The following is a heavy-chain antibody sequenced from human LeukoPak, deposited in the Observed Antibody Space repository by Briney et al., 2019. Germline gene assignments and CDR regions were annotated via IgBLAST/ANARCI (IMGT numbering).Heavy chain of an antibody. CDR2: MNSNSGNT. CDR1: GYTFTSYD. J-gene: IGHJ6*03. Sequence: ASVKVSCKASGYTFTSYDINWVRQATGQGLEWMGWMNSNSGNTGYAQKFQGRVTMTRNTSISTAYMELSSLRSEDTAVYYCATSDYDYYYMDVWGKGTTVTISS. V-gene: IGHV1-8*01. CDR3: ATSDYDYYYMDV. D-gene: IGHD4/OR15-4a*01.